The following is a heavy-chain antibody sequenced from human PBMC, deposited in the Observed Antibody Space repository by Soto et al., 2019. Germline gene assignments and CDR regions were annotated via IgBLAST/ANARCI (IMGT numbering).Heavy chain of an antibody. J-gene: IGHJ5*02. Sequence: GGSLRLSCAASGLEVSYNYMNWVRQAPGKGLEWVSVLYNSETTYYAESVKGRFTISRDTVKNTVYLEMNNLRVDDTAVYYCARDETQGAGWFDPWGRGTLVTVS. CDR3: ARDETQGAGWFDP. CDR2: LYNSETT. V-gene: IGHV3-53*01. CDR1: GLEVSYNY.